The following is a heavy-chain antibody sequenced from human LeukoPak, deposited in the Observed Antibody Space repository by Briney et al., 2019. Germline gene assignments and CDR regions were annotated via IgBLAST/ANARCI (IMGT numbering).Heavy chain of an antibody. Sequence: SETLSLTCTVSGGSISSSSYYWGWIRQPPGKGLEWIGSIYYSGSTYYNPSLKSRVTISVDTSKNQFSLKLSSVTAADTAVYYCARWVAAPTGGYNWFDPWGQGTLVTVSS. CDR2: IYYSGST. V-gene: IGHV4-39*01. CDR3: ARWVAAPTGGYNWFDP. J-gene: IGHJ5*02. CDR1: GGSISSSSYY. D-gene: IGHD6-6*01.